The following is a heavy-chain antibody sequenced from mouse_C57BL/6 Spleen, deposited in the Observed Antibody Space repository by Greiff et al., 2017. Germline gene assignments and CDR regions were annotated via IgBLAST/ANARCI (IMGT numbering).Heavy chain of an antibody. D-gene: IGHD2-3*01. J-gene: IGHJ2*01. CDR1: GFTFSDYY. CDR3: ARDGALYAYDY. V-gene: IGHV5-16*01. CDR2: INYDGSST. Sequence: DVHLVESEGGLVQPGSSMKLSCTASGFTFSDYYMAWVRQVPEKGLEWVANINYDGSSTYYLDSLKSRFIISRDNAKNILYLQMSSLKSEDTATXYCARDGALYAYDYWGQGTTLTVSS.